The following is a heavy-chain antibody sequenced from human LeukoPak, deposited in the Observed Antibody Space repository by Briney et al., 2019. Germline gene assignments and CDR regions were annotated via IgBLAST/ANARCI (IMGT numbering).Heavy chain of an antibody. CDR3: ARDPIRSGWYDGLYNWFDP. V-gene: IGHV1-2*02. J-gene: IGHJ5*02. Sequence: GASVKVSCKASGYTFTCYYMHWVRQAPGQGLEWMGWINPNSGGTNYAQKFQGRVTMTRDTSISTAYMELSRLRSDDTAVYYCARDPIRSGWYDGLYNWFDPWGQGTLVTVSS. CDR1: GYTFTCYY. D-gene: IGHD6-19*01. CDR2: INPNSGGT.